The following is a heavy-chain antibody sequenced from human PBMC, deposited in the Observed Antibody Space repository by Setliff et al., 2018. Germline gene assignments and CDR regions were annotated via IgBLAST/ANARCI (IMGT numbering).Heavy chain of an antibody. CDR3: ARERAYDGLNYYGMDV. CDR2: ISPYSGNT. D-gene: IGHD3-22*01. CDR1: GYTFTDFG. J-gene: IGHJ6*01. V-gene: IGHV1-18*04. Sequence: ASVKVSCKASGYTFTDFGINWVRQAPGQGLEWVGWISPYSGNTYSAQRFQGRVTSTTDTSTSTAYMDVRSLTSDDTAVYYCARERAYDGLNYYGMDVWGQGTTVTVSS.